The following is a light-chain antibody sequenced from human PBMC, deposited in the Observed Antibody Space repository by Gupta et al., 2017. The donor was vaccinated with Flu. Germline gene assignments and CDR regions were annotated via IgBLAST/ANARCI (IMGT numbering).Light chain of an antibody. CDR3: QTWYTAIRV. J-gene: IGLJ3*02. Sequence: QLAVTQSHSASASLGASVRLTCTLSSGHSKYAIAWHQQQPDKGPRFLMMVDPDGSHTKGDGSPDRFSGSSSGAARNLTISSIQADDEAYYYCQTWYTAIRVFGGGTKLTVL. V-gene: IGLV4-69*01. CDR1: SGHSKYA. CDR2: VDPDGSH.